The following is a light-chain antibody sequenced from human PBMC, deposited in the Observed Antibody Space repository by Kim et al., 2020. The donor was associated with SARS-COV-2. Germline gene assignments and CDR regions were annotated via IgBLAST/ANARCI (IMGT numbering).Light chain of an antibody. CDR1: QSVSNK. CDR2: WSS. Sequence: AVSLGERDTINCKSSQSVSNKLVWYQQKPGQPPKLLIRWSSDRESGVPDRFSGSGSGTDFTLTISSLQAEDVAVYHCQQYHDLPYTFGQGTKLEI. J-gene: IGKJ2*01. CDR3: QQYHDLPYT. V-gene: IGKV4-1*01.